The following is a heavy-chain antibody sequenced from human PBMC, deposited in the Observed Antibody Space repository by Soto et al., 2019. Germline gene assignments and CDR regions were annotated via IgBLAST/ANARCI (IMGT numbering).Heavy chain of an antibody. CDR1: GGSFSGYY. CDR2: INHSGST. D-gene: IGHD3-16*01. CDR3: ARVVTTFRAFDI. V-gene: IGHV4-34*01. J-gene: IGHJ3*02. Sequence: QVQLQQCGAGLLKPSETLSLTCAVYGGSFSGYYWSWIRQPPGKGLEWIGEINHSGSTNYNPSLKSRVTISVDTSKNQFSLKLSSVTAADTAVYYCARVVTTFRAFDIWGQGTMVTVSS.